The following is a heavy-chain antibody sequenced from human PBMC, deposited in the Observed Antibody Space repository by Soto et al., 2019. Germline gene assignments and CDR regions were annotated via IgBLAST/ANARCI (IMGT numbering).Heavy chain of an antibody. Sequence: LSLTCTVSGGSVSSGGFYWSWIRQPPGKRLEWIGYIYYTGSTKYNPSLKSRVAISVDTSNNQFSLKVNSVTAADTAVYYCARLIVGATLDYWGQGILVTVSS. D-gene: IGHD1-26*01. CDR1: GGSVSSGGFY. CDR3: ARLIVGATLDY. CDR2: IYYTGST. V-gene: IGHV4-61*08. J-gene: IGHJ4*02.